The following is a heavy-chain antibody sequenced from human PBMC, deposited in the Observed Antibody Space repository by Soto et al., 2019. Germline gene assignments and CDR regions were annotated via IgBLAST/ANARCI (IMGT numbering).Heavy chain of an antibody. J-gene: IGHJ4*02. CDR3: ARGHLGITTTGTWYDFDY. D-gene: IGHD2-15*01. CDR2: IYYSGRT. Sequence: QVQLQESGPRLVKPSETLSLTCTVSGDSISSYYWTWIRQPPGKGLVYIGYIYYSGRTFYNPSLKSRVTISVDTAKNKFSLKLSSVTAADTAVYYCARGHLGITTTGTWYDFDYWGQGTLVTVSS. V-gene: IGHV4-59*01. CDR1: GDSISSYY.